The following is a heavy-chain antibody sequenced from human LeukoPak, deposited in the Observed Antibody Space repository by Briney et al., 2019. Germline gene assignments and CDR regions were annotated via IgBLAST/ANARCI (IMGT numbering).Heavy chain of an antibody. CDR1: GGSISGHY. D-gene: IGHD1-26*01. CDR3: GRGGHYLDP. Sequence: SETLSLTCVVSGGSISGHYWSWIRQPPGEGLEWIGYISDSGSTTYSPSLESRVTILVDTSKNQFSLKLRSVTAADTAVYFCGRGGHYLDPWGQGTLVIVSS. V-gene: IGHV4-59*11. CDR2: ISDSGST. J-gene: IGHJ5*02.